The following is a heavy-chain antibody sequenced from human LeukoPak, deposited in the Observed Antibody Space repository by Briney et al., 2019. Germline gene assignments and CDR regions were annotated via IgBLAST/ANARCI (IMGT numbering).Heavy chain of an antibody. Sequence: GLTFKSLGMGGGRQTKRMGLVWVSGIKSDGSSTSYADSVRGRFTISRDNAKNTLYLQMNSLRAEDAAVYYCARAAQGWDYWGQGTLVTVSS. V-gene: IGHV3-74*01. CDR1: GLTFKSLG. D-gene: IGHD2-15*01. J-gene: IGHJ4*02. CDR3: ARAAQGWDY. CDR2: IKSDGSST.